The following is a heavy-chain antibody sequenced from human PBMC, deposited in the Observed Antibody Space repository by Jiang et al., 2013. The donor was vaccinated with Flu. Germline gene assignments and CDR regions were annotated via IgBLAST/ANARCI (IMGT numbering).Heavy chain of an antibody. Sequence: SGAEVKKPGSSVKVSCKASGDTFSRFAVNWVRQAPGQGLEWMGRFIPRLGLTNYAQRFEGRVTITADKSSTTAYMELSSLRSDDTAVYYCARGSYGYGGIFDYWGQGTLVTVSP. D-gene: IGHD5-18*01. CDR2: FIPRLGLT. CDR3: ARGSYGYGGIFDY. J-gene: IGHJ4*02. V-gene: IGHV1-69*04. CDR1: GDTFSRFA.